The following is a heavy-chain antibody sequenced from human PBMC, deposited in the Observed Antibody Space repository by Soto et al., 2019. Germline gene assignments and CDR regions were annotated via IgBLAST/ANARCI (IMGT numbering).Heavy chain of an antibody. Sequence: SENLSLTCAVSGTSISSSIRYWGWVRQSPGKGLEWIGSIYYTGTTYYYSPSLTSRITISLDASKNHFSLKMTSVTAADAAVYYCARRRPPGISFSFHPRGPGPLGTVSS. CDR1: GTSISSSIRY. D-gene: IGHD6-13*01. CDR2: IYYTGTT. CDR3: ARRRPPGISFSFHP. V-gene: IGHV4-39*02. J-gene: IGHJ5*02.